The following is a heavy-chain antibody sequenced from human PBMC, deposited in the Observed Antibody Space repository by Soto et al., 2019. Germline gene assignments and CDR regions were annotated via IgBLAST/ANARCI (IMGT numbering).Heavy chain of an antibody. CDR3: AKDVTYFDWSPQN. CDR2: ISGSGGST. CDR1: GFTFSSDA. V-gene: IGHV3-23*01. D-gene: IGHD3-9*01. Sequence: VGSLRLSCATSGFTFSSDAMSWFREAPVKGLEWVSAISGSGGSTYYADSVKGRFTISRDNSKNTLYLQMNSLRAEDTAVYYCAKDVTYFDWSPQNWGQGTLVTVSS. J-gene: IGHJ4*02.